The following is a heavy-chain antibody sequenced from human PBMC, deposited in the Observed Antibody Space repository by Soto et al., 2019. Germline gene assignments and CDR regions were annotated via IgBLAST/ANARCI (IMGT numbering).Heavy chain of an antibody. Sequence: PGESLKISCKGSGYSFTSYWIGWVRQMPGKGLEWMGIIYPGDSDTRYSPSFQGQVTISADKSISTAYLQWSSLKASDTAMYYCASVTVPYSSGWTQHDYWGQGTLVTVSS. CDR1: GYSFTSYW. J-gene: IGHJ4*02. CDR2: IYPGDSDT. V-gene: IGHV5-51*01. D-gene: IGHD6-19*01. CDR3: ASVTVPYSSGWTQHDY.